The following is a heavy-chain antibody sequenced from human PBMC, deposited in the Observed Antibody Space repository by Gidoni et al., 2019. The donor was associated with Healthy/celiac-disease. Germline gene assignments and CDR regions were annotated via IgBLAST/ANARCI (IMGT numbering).Heavy chain of an antibody. CDR2: ISSSSSYI. D-gene: IGHD2-15*01. CDR3: ARDPCSGGSCYFVTNWFDP. V-gene: IGHV3-21*01. CDR1: GFTFSSYS. Sequence: EVQLVESGGGLVKPGGSLRLSCAASGFTFSSYSMNWVRQAPGKGLEWVSSISSSSSYIYYADSVKGRFTISRDNDKNSLYLQMNSLRAEDTAVYYCARDPCSGGSCYFVTNWFDPWGQGTLVTVSS. J-gene: IGHJ5*02.